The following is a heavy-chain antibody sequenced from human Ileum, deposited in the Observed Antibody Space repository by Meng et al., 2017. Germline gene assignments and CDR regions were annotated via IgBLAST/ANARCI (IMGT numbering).Heavy chain of an antibody. Sequence: PLRESGPRLAKASGTRALTRDVSDASRNNRNWCRLVRQPPGKGLEWVGEIYHSGSTNYNPSLQSLVNISLDKSNNQFSLMLSSVNAADTAVYYCARGGLNAFGDQSEPHFDYWGQGTLVTVSS. CDR1: DASRNNRNW. CDR2: IYHSGST. CDR3: ARGGLNAFGDQSEPHFDY. V-gene: IGHV4-4*02. D-gene: IGHD1-14*01. J-gene: IGHJ4*02.